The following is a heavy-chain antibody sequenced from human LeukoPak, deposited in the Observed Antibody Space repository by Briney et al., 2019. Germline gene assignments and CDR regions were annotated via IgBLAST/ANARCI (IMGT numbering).Heavy chain of an antibody. Sequence: ASVTVSCKASGYTFTSYGISWVRQAPGQGLEWMGIINPSGGSTSYAQRFQGRVTMTRDTSTSTVYMELSSLRSEDTAVYYCARSGRIGYDWDYYYGMDVWGQGTTVTVSS. J-gene: IGHJ6*02. CDR2: INPSGGST. V-gene: IGHV1-46*01. CDR3: ARSGRIGYDWDYYYGMDV. CDR1: GYTFTSYG. D-gene: IGHD5-12*01.